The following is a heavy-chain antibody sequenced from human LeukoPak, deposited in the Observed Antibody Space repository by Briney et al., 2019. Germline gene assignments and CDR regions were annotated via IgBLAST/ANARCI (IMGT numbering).Heavy chain of an antibody. D-gene: IGHD6-13*01. CDR3: ARRMYSSSWYPSSTWFDP. Sequence: ASVKVSCKASGYTFTGYYMHWVRQAPGQGLEWMGRINPNSGGTNYAQKFQGRVTMTRDTSISTACMELSRLRSDDTAVYYCARRMYSSSWYPSSTWFDPWGQGTLVTVSS. CDR1: GYTFTGYY. J-gene: IGHJ5*02. V-gene: IGHV1-2*06. CDR2: INPNSGGT.